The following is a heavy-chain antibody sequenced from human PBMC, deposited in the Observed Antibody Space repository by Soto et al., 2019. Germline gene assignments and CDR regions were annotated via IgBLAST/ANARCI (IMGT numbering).Heavy chain of an antibody. D-gene: IGHD3-22*01. CDR3: ARAYDSSGYYYHY. CDR2: MYYSGST. CDR1: GGSITTYY. V-gene: IGHV4-59*12. J-gene: IGHJ4*02. Sequence: QVQLQESGPGLVKPSETLSLTCTVSGGSITTYYWSWIRQPPGKGLEWIGYMYYSGSTNYNPSLKSRVTISVDTSKTQFSLKLSSVPAADPAVYYCARAYDSSGYYYHYWGQRTLVNVSS.